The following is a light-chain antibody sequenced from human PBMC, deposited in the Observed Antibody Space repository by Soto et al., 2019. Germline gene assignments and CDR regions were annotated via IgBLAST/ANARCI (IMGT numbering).Light chain of an antibody. J-gene: IGLJ1*01. Sequence: QSALTQPPSVSGSPGQSVAISCTGTSTDVGSSNGVSWYQQPPGTAPKLMIYDVSNRPSGVPDRFSGSKSGNTASLTISGLQAEDEADYYCSSYTTSSTYVFGTGTKLTVL. V-gene: IGLV2-18*02. CDR1: STDVGSSNG. CDR2: DVS. CDR3: SSYTTSSTYV.